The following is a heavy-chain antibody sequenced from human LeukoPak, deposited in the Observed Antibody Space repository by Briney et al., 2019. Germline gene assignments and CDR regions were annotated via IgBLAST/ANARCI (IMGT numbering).Heavy chain of an antibody. Sequence: GGSLRLSCAASGFTFDDYGMSWVRQAPGKGLEWVSGINWNGGSTGYADSVKGRFTISRDNAKNSLYLQMNSLRAEDTALYYRARVYYDFWSGYFDYWGQGTLVTVSS. CDR3: ARVYYDFWSGYFDY. J-gene: IGHJ4*02. CDR2: INWNGGST. V-gene: IGHV3-20*04. CDR1: GFTFDDYG. D-gene: IGHD3-3*01.